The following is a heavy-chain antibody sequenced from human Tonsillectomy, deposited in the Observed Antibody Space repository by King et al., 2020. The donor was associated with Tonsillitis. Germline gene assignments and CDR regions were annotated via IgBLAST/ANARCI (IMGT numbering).Heavy chain of an antibody. Sequence: VQLVESGGGVVQPGRSLRRSCAASGFSFIGFGMYWVRQAPGKGLEWVSFMSFVGGKIDFADSVKGRFTISRDSSNNTLYLQMESLSAEDTAVYYCAKGLYYYGSGTYYRRRDAFDIWGQGTMVTVSS. V-gene: IGHV3-30*18. D-gene: IGHD3-10*01. J-gene: IGHJ3*02. CDR1: GFSFIGFG. CDR2: MSFVGGKI. CDR3: AKGLYYYGSGTYYRRRDAFDI.